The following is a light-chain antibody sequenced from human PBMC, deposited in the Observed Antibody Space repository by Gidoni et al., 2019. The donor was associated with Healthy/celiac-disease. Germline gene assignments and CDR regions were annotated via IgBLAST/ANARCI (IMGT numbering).Light chain of an antibody. V-gene: IGKV1-6*01. J-gene: IGKJ4*01. CDR2: AAS. CDR3: LQDYNYPLT. Sequence: AIQMNQPPSSLSASVGDRVTITCRASQGIRNDLGWYQQKPGKAPKLLIYAASSLQSGVPSRFSGSGSGTDFTLTISSLQPEDFATYYCLQDYNYPLTFGGGTKVEIK. CDR1: QGIRND.